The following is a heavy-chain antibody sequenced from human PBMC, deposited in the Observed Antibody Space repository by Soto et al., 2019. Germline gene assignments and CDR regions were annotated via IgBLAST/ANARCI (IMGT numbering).Heavy chain of an antibody. D-gene: IGHD5-18*01. Sequence: VASVKVSCKASGYTFTSYGISWVRQAPGQGLEWMGWISAYNGNTNYAQKLQGRVTMTTDTSTSTAYMELRSLRSDDTAVYYCARVVVYSYVLYYFDYWGQGTLVTVSS. CDR2: ISAYNGNT. CDR3: ARVVVYSYVLYYFDY. J-gene: IGHJ4*02. V-gene: IGHV1-18*01. CDR1: GYTFTSYG.